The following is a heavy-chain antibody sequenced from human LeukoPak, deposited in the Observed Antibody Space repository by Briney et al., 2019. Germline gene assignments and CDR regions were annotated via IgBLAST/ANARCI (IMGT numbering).Heavy chain of an antibody. D-gene: IGHD4-17*01. CDR2: ISWNSGSI. CDR3: AKDVYGDYVRGDFQH. Sequence: PGGSLRLSCAASGFTFDDYAMHWVRQAPGKGLEWVSGISWNSGSIGYADSVKGRFTISRDNAKNSLYLQMNSLRAEDTASYYCAKDVYGDYVRGDFQHWGQGTLVTVSS. CDR1: GFTFDDYA. V-gene: IGHV3-9*01. J-gene: IGHJ1*01.